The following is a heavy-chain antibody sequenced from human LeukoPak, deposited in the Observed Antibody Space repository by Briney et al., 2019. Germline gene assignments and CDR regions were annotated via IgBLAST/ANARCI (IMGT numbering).Heavy chain of an antibody. J-gene: IGHJ5*02. V-gene: IGHV1-24*01. CDR1: GYTLTELS. CDR3: ATRIAAAGSGPWFDP. D-gene: IGHD6-13*01. Sequence: GASVKVSCKVSGYTLTELSMHWVRQAPGKGLEWMGGFDPEDGETIYAQKFQGRVTMTEDTSTDTAYMELSSLRSEDTAVYYCATRIAAAGSGPWFDPWGQGTLVTVSS. CDR2: FDPEDGET.